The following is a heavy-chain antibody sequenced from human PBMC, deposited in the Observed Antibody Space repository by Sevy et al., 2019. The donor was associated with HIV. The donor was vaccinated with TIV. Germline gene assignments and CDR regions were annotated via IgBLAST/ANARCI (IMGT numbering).Heavy chain of an antibody. CDR1: GFSFSNYA. Sequence: GGSLRLSCAASGFSFSNYAMNWVRQAPGKGLEWVSGISGSDGSTFYANSVKGRFTISRDNSKNTLYLQLNSLRAEDTALYYCARGPDDSSGYGILNVYYYYYAMDVWGQGTTVTVSS. D-gene: IGHD3-22*01. J-gene: IGHJ6*02. CDR3: ARGPDDSSGYGILNVYYYYYAMDV. CDR2: ISGSDGST. V-gene: IGHV3-23*01.